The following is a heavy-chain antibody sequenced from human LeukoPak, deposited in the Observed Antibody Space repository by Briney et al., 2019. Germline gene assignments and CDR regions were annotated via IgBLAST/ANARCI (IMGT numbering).Heavy chain of an antibody. J-gene: IGHJ4*02. CDR2: IYPGDSDT. Sequence: GESLKISCKGSGYSFTSYWIGWVRQMPGKGLEWMGIIYPGDSDTRYSPSFQGQVTISADKSISTAYLQWSSLKASDTAMYYCAREEGYTGGSYYDCVHWGQGTLVTVSS. CDR3: AREEGYTGGSYYDCVH. D-gene: IGHD1-26*01. CDR1: GYSFTSYW. V-gene: IGHV5-51*01.